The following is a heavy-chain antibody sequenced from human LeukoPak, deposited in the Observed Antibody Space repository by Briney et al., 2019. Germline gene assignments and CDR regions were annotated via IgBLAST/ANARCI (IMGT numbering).Heavy chain of an antibody. CDR3: AGGGRITILGVVPH. V-gene: IGHV4-59*01. D-gene: IGHD3-3*01. Sequence: SETLSLTCTVSGGSISSYYWSWIRQPPGKGLEWIGYIYYSGSTNYNPSLKSRVTISVDTSKNQFSLKLSSVTAADTAVYYCAGGGRITILGVVPHWGQGTLVTVSS. J-gene: IGHJ4*02. CDR2: IYYSGST. CDR1: GGSISSYY.